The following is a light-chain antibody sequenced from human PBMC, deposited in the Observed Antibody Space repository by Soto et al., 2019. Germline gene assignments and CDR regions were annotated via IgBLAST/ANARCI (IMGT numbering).Light chain of an antibody. CDR2: GAS. CDR3: QQYGSSPTT. J-gene: IGKJ1*01. CDR1: QSVSNSY. Sequence: EVVLTQSPGTLSLSPGERATLSCRASQSVSNSYLAWYQQKPGQAPRLLIYGASSRATGIPDRFSGSGSGTDFTLTISRLEPEDFAVYYCQQYGSSPTTFGQGTKVDIK. V-gene: IGKV3-20*01.